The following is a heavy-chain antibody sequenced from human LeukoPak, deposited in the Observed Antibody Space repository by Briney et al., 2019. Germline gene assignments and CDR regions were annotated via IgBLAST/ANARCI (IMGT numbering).Heavy chain of an antibody. CDR1: GFTSDDYA. Sequence: PGGSLRLSCAASGFTSDDYAMSWVRQGPGKGLEWVSGISWIGSSTGHADSVKGRFTISRDNARNSLYLQMNSLRAEDTAFYYCARVLRHFDWSPFDYWGQGILVTVSS. CDR3: ARVLRHFDWSPFDY. D-gene: IGHD3-9*01. V-gene: IGHV3-20*04. J-gene: IGHJ4*02. CDR2: ISWIGSST.